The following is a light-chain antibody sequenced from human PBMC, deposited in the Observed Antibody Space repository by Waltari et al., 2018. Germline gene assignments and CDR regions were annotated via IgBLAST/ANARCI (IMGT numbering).Light chain of an antibody. Sequence: AIRITPSPSSPSASTGDRAIITCRASQGISSYLAWYQQKPGKAPKLLIYAASTLQSGVPSRFSGSGSGTDFTLTISCLQSEDFATYYCQQYYSYPYTFGQGTKLEIK. V-gene: IGKV1-8*01. J-gene: IGKJ2*01. CDR1: QGISSY. CDR3: QQYYSYPYT. CDR2: AAS.